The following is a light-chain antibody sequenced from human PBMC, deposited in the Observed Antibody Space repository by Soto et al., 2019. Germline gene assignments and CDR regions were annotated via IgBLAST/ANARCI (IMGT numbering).Light chain of an antibody. V-gene: IGKV1-5*01. CDR3: QQYNSLSWT. CDR1: QSISNY. CDR2: HAS. Sequence: DIQMTQSPSSLSASVGDRVTITCRASQSISNYLNWYQQKPGKAPKVLIYHASNLQSGVPSRFSGSGSGTEFTLTISSLQPDDFAIYYCQQYNSLSWTFGQGTKVDIK. J-gene: IGKJ1*01.